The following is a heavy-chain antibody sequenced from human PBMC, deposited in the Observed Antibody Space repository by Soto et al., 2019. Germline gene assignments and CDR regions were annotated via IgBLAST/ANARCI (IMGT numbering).Heavy chain of an antibody. D-gene: IGHD2-2*01. Sequence: SGPTLVNPTQTLTLTCTVSGFSLTTRGMTVGWIRQPPGKAPEWLALGYEYSTSLQDRIAVTKDTYENQAVLTMTNMDPVDTATYYCTLRHDSSRGPIYWGQGILVTVSS. CDR1: GFSLTTRGMT. CDR3: TLRHDSSRGPIY. CDR2: GYE. V-gene: IGHV2-5*01. J-gene: IGHJ4*02.